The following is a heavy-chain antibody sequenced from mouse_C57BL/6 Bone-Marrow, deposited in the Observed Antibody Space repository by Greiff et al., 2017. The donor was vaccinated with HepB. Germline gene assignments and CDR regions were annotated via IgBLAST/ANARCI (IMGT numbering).Heavy chain of an antibody. V-gene: IGHV1-64*01. J-gene: IGHJ1*03. CDR2: IHPNSGST. CDR3: ASLSYYGSPWYFYV. CDR1: GYTFTSYW. Sequence: QVQLQQPGAELVKPGASVKLSCKASGYTFTSYWMHWVKQRPGQGLEWIGMIHPNSGSTNYNEKFKSKATLTVDKSSSTAYMQLSSRTSEDSAVYYCASLSYYGSPWYFYVGGTGTTVTVSS. D-gene: IGHD1-1*01.